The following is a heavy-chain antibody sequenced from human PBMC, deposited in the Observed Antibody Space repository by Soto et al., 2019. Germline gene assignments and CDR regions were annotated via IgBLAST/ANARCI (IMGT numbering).Heavy chain of an antibody. CDR2: MNPNSGKT. D-gene: IGHD6-13*01. CDR3: AREVGSRIDY. CDR1: GYTFTSYD. V-gene: IGHV1-8*01. Sequence: QVQLVQSGAEVKKPGASVKVSCKASGYTFTSYDINWVRQATGQGLEWMGWMNPNSGKTGYAKKFQGRVTMNMHTAISTDYMELSSLRSEEPAGYYCAREVGSRIDYWGQGTLVTVSS. J-gene: IGHJ4*02.